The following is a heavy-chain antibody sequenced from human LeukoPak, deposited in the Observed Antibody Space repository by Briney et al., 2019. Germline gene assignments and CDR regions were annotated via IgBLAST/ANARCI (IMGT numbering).Heavy chain of an antibody. CDR2: IKSKTDGGTT. CDR3: IQERYYDFWSGYFESFDY. CDR1: GFSFSDYG. V-gene: IGHV3-15*01. Sequence: GGSLRLSCAASGFSFSDYGTHWVRQAPGKGLEWVGRIKSKTDGGTTDYAAPVKGRFTISRDDSKNTLYLQMNSLKTEDTAVYYCIQERYYDFWSGYFESFDYWGQGTLVTVSS. J-gene: IGHJ4*02. D-gene: IGHD3-3*01.